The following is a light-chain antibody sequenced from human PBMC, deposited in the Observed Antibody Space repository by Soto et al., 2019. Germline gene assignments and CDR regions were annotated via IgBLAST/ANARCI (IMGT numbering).Light chain of an antibody. V-gene: IGKV3-20*01. CDR1: QSVSSSY. J-gene: IGKJ2*01. CDR2: GAS. CDR3: QQYGSSLMYT. Sequence: EIVLTQSPGTLSLSPGERATLSCRASQSVSSSYLAWYQQKPGQAPSLLIYGASSRATGIPGRFSGSGSGTDFSLTISSLEPEDFAVYYCQQYGSSLMYTFGQGTKLEIK.